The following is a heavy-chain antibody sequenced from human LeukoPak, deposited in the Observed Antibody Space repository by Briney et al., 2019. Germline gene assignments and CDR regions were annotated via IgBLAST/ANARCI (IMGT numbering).Heavy chain of an antibody. CDR1: GGSTSSGDYY. Sequence: PSETLSLTCTVSGGSTSSGDYYWSWIRQHPGTGLEWIGYIYYSGSTYYNPSLRSRLTISMDTSKNQFSLKLTSVTAADTAVYYCARVKRFGDYLDYWGQGTLVTVSS. V-gene: IGHV4-31*03. D-gene: IGHD5-24*01. CDR2: IYYSGST. J-gene: IGHJ4*02. CDR3: ARVKRFGDYLDY.